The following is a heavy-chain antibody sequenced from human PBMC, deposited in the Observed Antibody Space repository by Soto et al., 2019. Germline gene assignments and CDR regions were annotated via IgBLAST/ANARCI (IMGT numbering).Heavy chain of an antibody. CDR1: GYTFTSYD. CDR3: ARKYSSGWYRFFDY. Sequence: QVQLVQSGAEVKKPGASVKVSCKASGYTFTSYDINWVRQATGQGLEWMGWRNPNSGNTGYAQKFQGRVTMTRNTSISTAYMELSSLRSEDTAVYYCARKYSSGWYRFFDYWGQGTLVTVSS. D-gene: IGHD6-19*01. V-gene: IGHV1-8*01. CDR2: RNPNSGNT. J-gene: IGHJ4*02.